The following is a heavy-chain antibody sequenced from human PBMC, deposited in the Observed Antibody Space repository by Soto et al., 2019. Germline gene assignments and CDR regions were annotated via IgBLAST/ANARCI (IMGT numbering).Heavy chain of an antibody. D-gene: IGHD4-17*01. CDR1: GGTFSSYA. CDR2: IIPIFGTA. V-gene: IGHV1-69*12. CDR3: AREPTTMTGSAFDI. J-gene: IGHJ3*02. Sequence: QVQLVQSGAEVKKPGSSVKVSCKASGGTFSSYAISWVRQAPGQGLEWMGGIIPIFGTANYAQKFQGRVTMTADEATSTAYMELSSRRSEDTAGYYGAREPTTMTGSAFDIWGQGTMVTVSS.